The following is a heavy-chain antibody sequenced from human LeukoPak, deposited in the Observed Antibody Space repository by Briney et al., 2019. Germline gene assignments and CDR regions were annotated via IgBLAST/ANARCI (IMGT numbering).Heavy chain of an antibody. CDR1: GFTFSSYG. D-gene: IGHD6-6*01. J-gene: IGHJ4*02. Sequence: GGSLRLSCAASGFTFSSYGMSWVRQAPGKGLEWVSAISDSGGSTYYADSVKGRFTISRDNSKNTLYLQMNSLRAEDTAVYYCAKAGSMAAREWYYFDYWGQGTLVTVSS. CDR3: AKAGSMAAREWYYFDY. V-gene: IGHV3-23*01. CDR2: ISDSGGST.